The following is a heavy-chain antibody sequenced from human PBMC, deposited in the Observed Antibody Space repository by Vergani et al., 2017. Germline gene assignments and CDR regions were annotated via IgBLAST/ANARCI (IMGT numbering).Heavy chain of an antibody. CDR3: ARESIYYDSSGYFEGAFDI. CDR2: ISYDGSNK. D-gene: IGHD3-22*01. Sequence: QVQLVESGGGVVQPGRSLRLSCAASGFTFSSYAMHWVRQAPGKGLEWVAVISYDGSNKYYADSGKGRFTISRDNSKNTLYLQMTSLRAEDTAVYYCARESIYYDSSGYFEGAFDIWGQGTMVTVSS. V-gene: IGHV3-30-3*01. CDR1: GFTFSSYA. J-gene: IGHJ3*02.